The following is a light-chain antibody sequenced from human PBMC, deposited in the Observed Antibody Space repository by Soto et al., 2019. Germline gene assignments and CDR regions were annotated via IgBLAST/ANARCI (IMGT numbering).Light chain of an antibody. J-gene: IGKJ1*01. CDR3: QQYGSSPRT. V-gene: IGKV3-20*01. CDR2: GAS. CDR1: QSVSSSY. Sequence: EIVLPQSPGTLSLSPAERATLSCTTSQSVSSSYLAWYQQKPGQAPRLIIYGASSRATGIPDRFSGSWSGTDFTLTISRLEPEDVAVYYCQQYGSSPRTLGQGTKVDIK.